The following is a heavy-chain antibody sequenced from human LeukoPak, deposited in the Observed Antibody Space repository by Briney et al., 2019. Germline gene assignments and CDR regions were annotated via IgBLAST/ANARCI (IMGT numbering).Heavy chain of an antibody. V-gene: IGHV4-59*08. CDR2: IYYSGST. J-gene: IGHJ4*02. Sequence: SETLSLTCTVSGGSISSDSWSWIRQPAGKGLEWIGYIYYSGSTSYNPSLKTRVTISVDTSKNQFSLKLRSVTAADTAVYYCARQREWESPFDSWGQGTLVTVSS. CDR1: GGSISSDS. CDR3: ARQREWESPFDS. D-gene: IGHD1-26*01.